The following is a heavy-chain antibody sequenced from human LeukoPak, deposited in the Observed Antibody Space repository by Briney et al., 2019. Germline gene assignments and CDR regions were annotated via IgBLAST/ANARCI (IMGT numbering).Heavy chain of an antibody. CDR2: MNPNSGNT. Sequence: GASVKVSCKASGYTFTSYDINWVRQATGQGLEWMGWMNPNSGNTGYAQKFQGRVTVTRNTSISTAYMELSSLRSEDTAVYYCARDRGLYSSSDPWGQGTLVTVSS. D-gene: IGHD6-6*01. J-gene: IGHJ5*02. CDR1: GYTFTSYD. V-gene: IGHV1-8*01. CDR3: ARDRGLYSSSDP.